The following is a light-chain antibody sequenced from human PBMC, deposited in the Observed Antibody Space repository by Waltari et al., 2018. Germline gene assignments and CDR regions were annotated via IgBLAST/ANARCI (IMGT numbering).Light chain of an antibody. J-gene: IGKJ1*01. CDR1: ESVSRA. V-gene: IGKV3-20*01. CDR3: QHYLRLPVT. Sequence: IVLTQSPGTLPLSAGERATVSCRASESVSRALAWYQQKPGQAPRLLIYGASTRATGIPDRFSGSGSGTDFSLTISRLEPDDFAVYYCQHYLRLPVTFGQGTTVEI. CDR2: GAS.